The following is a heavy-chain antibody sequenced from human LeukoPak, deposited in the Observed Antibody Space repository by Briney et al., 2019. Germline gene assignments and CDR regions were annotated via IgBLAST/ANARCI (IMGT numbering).Heavy chain of an antibody. D-gene: IGHD3-9*01. Sequence: PGGSLRLSCAASGLTFSSHTMNWVRQAPGKGLEYISSVTNGGTTYYADSVKGRFTISRDNSKSTLYLQMNSLRAEDTAVYYCARSTRGPKLRYFDWSTKYYFDYWGQGTLVTVSS. V-gene: IGHV3-23*01. J-gene: IGHJ4*02. CDR2: VTNGGTT. CDR1: GLTFSSHT. CDR3: ARSTRGPKLRYFDWSTKYYFDY.